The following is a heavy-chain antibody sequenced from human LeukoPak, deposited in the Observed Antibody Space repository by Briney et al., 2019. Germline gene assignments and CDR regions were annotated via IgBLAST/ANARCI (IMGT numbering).Heavy chain of an antibody. V-gene: IGHV3-30*02. Sequence: GGSLRLSCAASGFTFSTYGMHWVRQAPGKGLEWVSFIRYDGSRKYYADSLKGRFTISRDNSKNRLYLQMNSLRADDTAVYYCAKAANWGAFDIWGQGTMVTVSS. J-gene: IGHJ3*02. D-gene: IGHD7-27*01. CDR2: IRYDGSRK. CDR1: GFTFSTYG. CDR3: AKAANWGAFDI.